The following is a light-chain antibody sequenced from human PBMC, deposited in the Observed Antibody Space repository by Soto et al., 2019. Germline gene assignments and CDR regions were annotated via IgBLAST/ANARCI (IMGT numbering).Light chain of an antibody. CDR2: DAS. J-gene: IGKJ5*01. V-gene: IGKV3-11*01. CDR3: QQRSNWPPG. Sequence: EIVMTQSRATLSVVPGDIATLSYRASQSVSSNLAWYQQKPGQAPRVLIYDASNRATGIPARFSGSGSGTDCTLTISSLEPEDVAVYYCQQRSNWPPGFGQGTRLEIK. CDR1: QSVSSN.